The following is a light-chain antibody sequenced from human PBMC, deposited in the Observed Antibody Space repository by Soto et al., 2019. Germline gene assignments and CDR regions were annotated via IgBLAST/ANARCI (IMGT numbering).Light chain of an antibody. Sequence: EIVVTRSPGTLSLAPAERATLSCTASQSVSSSYLAWYQQKPGQAPRLLIYGASSRATGIPERFSGSGYGTDFTLTISRMETEDFAVYYCQQYGSLPITFGQGTRLEIK. J-gene: IGKJ5*01. CDR3: QQYGSLPIT. CDR1: QSVSSSY. V-gene: IGKV3-20*01. CDR2: GAS.